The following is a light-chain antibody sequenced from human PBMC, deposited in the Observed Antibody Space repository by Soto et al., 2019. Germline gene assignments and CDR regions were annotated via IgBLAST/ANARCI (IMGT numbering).Light chain of an antibody. V-gene: IGKV1-12*01. CDR2: AAS. J-gene: IGKJ4*01. CDR1: HDIARW. Sequence: DIQMTQSPSSVSAFVGDRVAIACRASHDIARWLAWYQQQPGKAPRLLIYAASSLQSGVPTRFSGSGSGTDFTLTITNLQPEDSAVYYCQQVKGFPLTFGGGTKVYIK. CDR3: QQVKGFPLT.